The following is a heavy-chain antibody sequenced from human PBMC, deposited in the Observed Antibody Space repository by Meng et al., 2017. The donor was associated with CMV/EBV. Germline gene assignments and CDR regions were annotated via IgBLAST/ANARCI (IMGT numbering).Heavy chain of an antibody. J-gene: IGHJ4*02. CDR1: GYTFTSYY. D-gene: IGHD1-26*01. Sequence: QLRRVHAGSTGKKSCASVKLSCKAAGYTFTSYYMHWVRQAPGQGLEWMGIINPSGGSTSYAQKFQGRVTMTRDTSTSTVYMELSSLRSEDTAVYYCARESGSVGDYWGQGTLVTVSS. CDR2: INPSGGST. CDR3: ARESGSVGDY. V-gene: IGHV1-46*01.